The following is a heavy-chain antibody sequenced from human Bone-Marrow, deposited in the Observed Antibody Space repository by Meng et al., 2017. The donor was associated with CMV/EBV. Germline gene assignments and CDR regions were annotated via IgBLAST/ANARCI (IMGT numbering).Heavy chain of an antibody. CDR3: ARGRGSLLGI. J-gene: IGHJ3*02. CDR2: ISTSSSYI. CDR1: GFTFSSYS. Sequence: GESLKISCAASGFTFSSYSMNWVRQAPGKGLEWVSSISTSSSYIYYADSVKGRFTISRDNAKNSLYLQMNSLRAEDTAVYYCARGRGSLLGIWGQGAMVTV. V-gene: IGHV3-21*01. D-gene: IGHD3-16*01.